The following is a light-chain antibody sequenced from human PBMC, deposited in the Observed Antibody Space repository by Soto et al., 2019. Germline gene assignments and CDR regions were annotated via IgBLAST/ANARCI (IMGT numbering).Light chain of an antibody. CDR3: CTDAGSYKV. Sequence: QSALTQPRSVSGSPGQSVTISCTGTSSDVGAYDYVSWYQQHPGKAPKLLIYHVSKRPSGVPDRFSGSKSGNTASLTISGLKAEDEADYYCCTDAGSYKVFGIGTK. V-gene: IGLV2-11*01. J-gene: IGLJ1*01. CDR1: SSDVGAYDY. CDR2: HVS.